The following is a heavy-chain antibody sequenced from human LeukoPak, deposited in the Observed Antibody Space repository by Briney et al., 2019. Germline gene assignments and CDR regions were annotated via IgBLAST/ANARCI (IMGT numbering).Heavy chain of an antibody. CDR2: IYYSGST. V-gene: IGHV4-59*02. Sequence: SETLSLTCTVSGGSVSNYYWTWVRQPPGKGLEYIGYIYYSGSTDYNPSLKSRVTISVDTSKNQFSLKVSSVTAADTAVYYCARDLLDSSGWFDAFDIWGQGTMVTVSS. CDR1: GGSVSNYY. CDR3: ARDLLDSSGWFDAFDI. J-gene: IGHJ3*02. D-gene: IGHD6-19*01.